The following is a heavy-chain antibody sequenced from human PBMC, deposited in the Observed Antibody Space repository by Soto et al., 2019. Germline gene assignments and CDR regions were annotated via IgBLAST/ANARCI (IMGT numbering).Heavy chain of an antibody. J-gene: IGHJ6*03. Sequence: QAYLEKSGAEVKKPGASVKVSCKASGYSLTDYAITWVRQASGQGLEYVGWISPDSGNTDYAHKFQGRVTMTSNTSINTAYMEVSSLRSDDTAVYYCARVYGYYYHYMDVWGKGTTVTVSS. CDR3: ARVYGYYYHYMDV. V-gene: IGHV1-8*01. CDR2: ISPDSGNT. D-gene: IGHD2-8*01. CDR1: GYSLTDYA.